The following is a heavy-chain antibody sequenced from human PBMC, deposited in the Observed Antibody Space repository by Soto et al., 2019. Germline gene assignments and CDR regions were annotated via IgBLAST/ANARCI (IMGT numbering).Heavy chain of an antibody. CDR2: ISSSSSYI. J-gene: IGHJ4*02. D-gene: IGHD6-13*01. CDR1: GFTFSSYS. Sequence: GGSLRLSCAAPGFTFSSYSMNWVRQAPGKGLEWVSSISSSSSYIYYADSVKGRFTISRDNAKNSLYLQMNSLRAEDTAVYYCARDRIPHYSSSWEPFDYWGQGTLVTVSS. V-gene: IGHV3-21*01. CDR3: ARDRIPHYSSSWEPFDY.